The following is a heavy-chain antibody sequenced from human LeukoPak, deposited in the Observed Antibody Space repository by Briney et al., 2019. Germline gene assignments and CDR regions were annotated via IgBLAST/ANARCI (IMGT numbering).Heavy chain of an antibody. CDR3: ARLRPRYSGYDYRAGSFDY. D-gene: IGHD5-12*01. V-gene: IGHV4-59*08. CDR1: GGSISSSY. CDR2: IYYSGST. J-gene: IGHJ4*02. Sequence: SETLSLTCTVSGGSISSSYWSWIRQSPGKGLEWIGYIYYSGSTNFNPSLKSRVTISLDTSRNQFSLKLSSVTAADTAVYYCARLRPRYSGYDYRAGSFDYWGQGTLVTVSS.